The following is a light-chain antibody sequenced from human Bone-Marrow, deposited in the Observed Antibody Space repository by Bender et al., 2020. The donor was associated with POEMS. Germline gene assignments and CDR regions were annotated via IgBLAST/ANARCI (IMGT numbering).Light chain of an antibody. J-gene: IGLJ1*01. CDR3: CSYVGSPSHSFV. Sequence: QSALTQPASVSGSPGQSITISCNGISSDVGSHKFVSLYQQFPGKGPKLMIYEDTERPSGVSSRFSGSKSGNTASLTISGLQAEDEADYYCCSYVGSPSHSFVFGSGTKVTVL. CDR1: SSDVGSHKF. V-gene: IGLV2-23*01. CDR2: EDT.